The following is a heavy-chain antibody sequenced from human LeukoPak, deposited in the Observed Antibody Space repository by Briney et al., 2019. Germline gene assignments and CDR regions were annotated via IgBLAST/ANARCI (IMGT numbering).Heavy chain of an antibody. D-gene: IGHD5-18*01. Sequence: GGSLRLSCAASGFTFSNAWMSWVRQAPGKGVEWVGRIKSKTHGGTTDYAPPLKGRFTISIDDSKNTLYLQMNSLTTEDTAVYYCTTGLGTAMVYYWGQGTLVTVSS. V-gene: IGHV3-15*01. CDR3: TTGLGTAMVYY. CDR1: GFTFSNAW. J-gene: IGHJ4*02. CDR2: IKSKTHGGTT.